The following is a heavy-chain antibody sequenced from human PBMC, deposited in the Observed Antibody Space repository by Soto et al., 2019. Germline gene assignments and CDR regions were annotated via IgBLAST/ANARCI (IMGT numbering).Heavy chain of an antibody. Sequence: QVQLQQWGAGLLKPSETLSLTCAVYGGSLSGHYWSWIRQPPGKGLEWIGEINHSGSTNYNPSLKSRVTISVDTSKNQFSLKLSSVTAADTAVYYCARLWVRGKTGMDVWGQGTTVTVSS. V-gene: IGHV4-34*01. D-gene: IGHD3-10*01. CDR3: ARLWVRGKTGMDV. CDR2: INHSGST. CDR1: GGSLSGHY. J-gene: IGHJ6*02.